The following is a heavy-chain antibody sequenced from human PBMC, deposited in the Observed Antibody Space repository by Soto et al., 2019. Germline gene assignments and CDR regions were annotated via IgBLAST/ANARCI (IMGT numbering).Heavy chain of an antibody. CDR2: IYYSGST. V-gene: IGHV4-59*08. CDR3: ARKKYDFWSGYYTGYYYYYMDV. Sequence: PSETLSLTCTVSGGSISSYYWSWIRQPPGKGLEWIGYIYYSGSTNYNPSLKSRVTISVDTSKNQFSLKLSSVTAADTAVYYRARKKYDFWSGYYTGYYYYYMDVWGKGTTVTVSS. D-gene: IGHD3-3*01. CDR1: GGSISSYY. J-gene: IGHJ6*03.